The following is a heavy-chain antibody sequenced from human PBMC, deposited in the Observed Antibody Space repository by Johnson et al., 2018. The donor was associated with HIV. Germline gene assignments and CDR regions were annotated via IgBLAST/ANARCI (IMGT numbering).Heavy chain of an antibody. CDR1: GFTFSSYA. J-gene: IGHJ3*02. Sequence: QVQLVESGGGVVQPGRSLRLSCAASGFTFSSYAMHWVRQAPGKGLEWVAVISYDGSNKYYADSVKGRFTISRDNSKNTLYLQMNSLRAEDTAVYYCASGDYVAAFDIWGQGTMVIVSS. CDR2: ISYDGSNK. D-gene: IGHD4-17*01. CDR3: ASGDYVAAFDI. V-gene: IGHV3-30*14.